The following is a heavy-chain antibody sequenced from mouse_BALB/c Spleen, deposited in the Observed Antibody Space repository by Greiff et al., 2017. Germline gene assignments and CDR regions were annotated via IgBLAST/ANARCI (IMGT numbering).Heavy chain of an antibody. CDR1: GYSITSGYY. D-gene: IGHD2-1*01. J-gene: IGHJ3*01. V-gene: IGHV3-6*02. CDR2: ISYDGSN. CDR3: ARDDGNYEGFAY. Sequence: DVKLQESGPGLVKPSQSLSLTCSVTGYSITSGYYWNWIRQFPGNKLEWMGYISYDGSNNYNPSLKNRISITRDTSKNQFFLKLNSVTTEDTATYYCARDDGNYEGFAYWGQGTLVTVSA.